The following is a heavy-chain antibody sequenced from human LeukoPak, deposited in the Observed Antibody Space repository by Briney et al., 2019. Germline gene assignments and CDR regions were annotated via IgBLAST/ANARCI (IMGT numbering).Heavy chain of an antibody. CDR3: ARDGRYYDFWSGLHLDYYYGMDV. Sequence: ASVKVSCKASGYTFTSYYMHWVRQAPGQGLEWMGIISPSGGSTSYAQKFQGRVTMTRDTSTSTVYMELSSLRSEDTAVYYCARDGRYYDFWSGLHLDYYYGMDVWGQGTTVTVSS. J-gene: IGHJ6*02. CDR1: GYTFTSYY. D-gene: IGHD3-3*01. V-gene: IGHV1-46*01. CDR2: ISPSGGST.